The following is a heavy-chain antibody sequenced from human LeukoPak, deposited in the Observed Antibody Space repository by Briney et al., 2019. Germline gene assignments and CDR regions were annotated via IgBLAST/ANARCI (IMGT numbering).Heavy chain of an antibody. Sequence: GGSLRLSCAASGFTFSSYGMHWVRQAPGKGLEWVAVISYDGSNKYYADSVKGRFTISRDNSKNTLYLQMNSLRAEDTAVYYCAKVWGLGGSVVVPAAMEDYYYYGMDVWGKGTTVTVSS. CDR2: ISYDGSNK. CDR3: AKVWGLGGSVVVPAAMEDYYYYGMDV. V-gene: IGHV3-30*18. D-gene: IGHD2-2*01. J-gene: IGHJ6*04. CDR1: GFTFSSYG.